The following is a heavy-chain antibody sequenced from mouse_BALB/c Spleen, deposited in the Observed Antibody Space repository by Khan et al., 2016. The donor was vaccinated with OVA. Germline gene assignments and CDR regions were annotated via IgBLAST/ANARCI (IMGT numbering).Heavy chain of an antibody. V-gene: IGHV3-2*02. D-gene: IGHD1-1*01. CDR3: ARVYGGDFDY. J-gene: IGHJ2*01. CDR2: INYSGNT. Sequence: EVQLVESGPGLVKPSQSLSLTCTVTGYSITSDYAWNWIRQFPGNKLEWMGFINYSGNTKYNPSLKSRISITRDTSENQFFLQLNSVTTEDTATYDCARVYGGDFDYWGQGTTLTVSS. CDR1: GYSITSDYA.